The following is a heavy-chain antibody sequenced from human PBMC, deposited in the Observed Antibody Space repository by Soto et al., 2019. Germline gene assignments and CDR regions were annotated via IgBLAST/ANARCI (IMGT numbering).Heavy chain of an antibody. CDR1: GGSVSSGSYY. J-gene: IGHJ4*02. CDR3: ARAYGGYADY. CDR2: IYYSGST. D-gene: IGHD5-12*01. Sequence: PSETLSLTCTVSGGSVSSGSYYWSWIRQPPGKGLEWIGYIYYSGSTNYNPSLKSRVTISVDTSKNQFSLKLSSVTAADTAVYYCARAYGGYADYWGQGALVTVS. V-gene: IGHV4-61*01.